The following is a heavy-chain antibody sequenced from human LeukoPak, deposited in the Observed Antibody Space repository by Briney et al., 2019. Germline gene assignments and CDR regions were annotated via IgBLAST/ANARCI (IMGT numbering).Heavy chain of an antibody. CDR1: GGTFSSYA. J-gene: IGHJ5*02. Sequence: GASVKVSCKASGGTFSSYAISWVRQAPGQGLEWMGGIIPIFGTANYAQKFQGRVTITADESTSTAYMELSSLRSEDTAVYYCARVGYDPVVVIARGANWFDPWGRGTLVTVSS. CDR3: ARVGYDPVVVIARGANWFDP. D-gene: IGHD2-21*01. CDR2: IIPIFGTA. V-gene: IGHV1-69*13.